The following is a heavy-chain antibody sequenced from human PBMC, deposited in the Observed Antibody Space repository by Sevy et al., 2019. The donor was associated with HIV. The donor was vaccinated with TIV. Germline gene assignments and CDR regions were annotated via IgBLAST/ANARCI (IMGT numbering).Heavy chain of an antibody. D-gene: IGHD4-17*01. CDR2: IWFDGSNS. V-gene: IGHV3-33*08. Sequence: GGSLRLSCIGSGFSFSYYGIHWVRQAPGKGLEWVALIWFDGSNSYYADSVKGRFTISRDTSKNTVYLQMNSLRAEDTAVYYCARDHEFYDYGDYGPTFFPDYWGQGNLVTVSS. J-gene: IGHJ4*02. CDR1: GFSFSYYG. CDR3: ARDHEFYDYGDYGPTFFPDY.